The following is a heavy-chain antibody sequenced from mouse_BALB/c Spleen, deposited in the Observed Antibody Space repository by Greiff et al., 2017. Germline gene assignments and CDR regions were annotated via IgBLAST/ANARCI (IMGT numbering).Heavy chain of an antibody. V-gene: IGHV7-3*02. CDR1: GFTFTDYY. Sequence: DVQLVESGGGLVQPGGSLRLSCATSGFTFTDYYMSWVRQPPGKALEWLGFIRNKANGYTTEYSASVKGRFTISRDNSQSILYLQMNTLRAEDSATYYCARDRYDYWGQGTTLTVSS. D-gene: IGHD2-14*01. J-gene: IGHJ2*01. CDR3: ARDRYDY. CDR2: IRNKANGYTT.